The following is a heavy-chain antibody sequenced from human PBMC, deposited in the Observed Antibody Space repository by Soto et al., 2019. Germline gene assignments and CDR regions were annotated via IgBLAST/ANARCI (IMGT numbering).Heavy chain of an antibody. CDR1: GYTFTSYG. CDR3: ARDQEHDYGDYAGAFDI. CDR2: ISAYNGNT. Sequence: PGESLKISCKASGYTFTSYGISWVRRAPGQGLEWMGWISAYNGNTNYAQKLQGRVTMTTDTSTSTAYMELRSLRSDDTAVYYCARDQEHDYGDYAGAFDIWGQGTMVTVSS. D-gene: IGHD4-17*01. J-gene: IGHJ3*02. V-gene: IGHV1-18*01.